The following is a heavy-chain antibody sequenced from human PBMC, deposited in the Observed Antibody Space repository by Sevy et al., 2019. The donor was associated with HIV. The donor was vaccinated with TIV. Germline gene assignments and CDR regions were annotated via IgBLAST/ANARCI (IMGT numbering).Heavy chain of an antibody. D-gene: IGHD2-8*01. CDR1: GFDFSIYS. CDR3: AREGCTKPHDY. CDR2: LSFGCGKI. Sequence: GESLKISCAASGFDFSIYSMSWDRQAPGKGLEWVSTLSFGCGKINYADSVKGRFTISRDNSKSSVYLQMNNMRVEDTAVYYCAREGCTKPHDYWGQGTLVTVSS. V-gene: IGHV3-23*01. J-gene: IGHJ4*02.